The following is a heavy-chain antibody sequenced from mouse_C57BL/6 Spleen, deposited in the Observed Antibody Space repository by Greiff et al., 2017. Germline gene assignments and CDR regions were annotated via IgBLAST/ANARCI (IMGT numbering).Heavy chain of an antibody. V-gene: IGHV5-9-1*02. D-gene: IGHD6-1*01. CDR1: GFTFSSYA. Sequence: EVKLMESGEGLVKPGGSLKLSCAASGFTFSSYAMSWVRQTPEKRLAWVAYISSGGDYIYYADTVKGRVTISRDNARNTLYLQMSSLKSEDTAMYYCTREEPDWYFDVWGTGTTVTVSS. CDR3: TREEPDWYFDV. J-gene: IGHJ1*03. CDR2: ISSGGDYI.